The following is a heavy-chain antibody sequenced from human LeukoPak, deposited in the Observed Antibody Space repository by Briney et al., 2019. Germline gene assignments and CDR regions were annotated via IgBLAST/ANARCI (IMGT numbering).Heavy chain of an antibody. CDR1: GGSFSGYY. CDR2: INHSGST. Sequence: SETLSLTCAVYGGSFSGYYWSWIRQPPGKGLEWIGEINHSGSTNYNPSLKSRVTISVDTSKNQFSLKLSSVTAADTAVYYCTYYDFWSDFDYWGQGTLVTVSS. D-gene: IGHD3-3*01. CDR3: TYYDFWSDFDY. J-gene: IGHJ4*02. V-gene: IGHV4-34*01.